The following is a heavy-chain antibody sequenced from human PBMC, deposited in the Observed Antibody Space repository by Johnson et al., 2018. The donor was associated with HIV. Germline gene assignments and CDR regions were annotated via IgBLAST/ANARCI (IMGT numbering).Heavy chain of an antibody. J-gene: IGHJ3*02. CDR1: GFTFSSYA. CDR2: ISYDGSNK. D-gene: IGHD1-14*01. V-gene: IGHV3-30-3*01. CDR3: ASREPKLGGYAFDI. Sequence: VQLVESGGGVVQPGRSLRLSCAASGFTFSSYAMHWVRQAPGKGLEWVAVISYDGSNKYYADSVKGRFTISRDNSKTTLYLQMNSLRAEDTAVYYCASREPKLGGYAFDIWGQGTMVTVSS.